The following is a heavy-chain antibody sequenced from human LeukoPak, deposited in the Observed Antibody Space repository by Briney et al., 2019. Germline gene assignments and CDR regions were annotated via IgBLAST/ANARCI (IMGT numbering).Heavy chain of an antibody. CDR1: DFTVSSNY. V-gene: IGHV3-53*01. D-gene: IGHD3-22*01. J-gene: IGHJ4*02. CDR2: IYSGGST. CDR3: ARGALGGYYNFDY. Sequence: GGSLRLSCAASDFTVSSNYMSWVRQAPGKGLEWVSVIYSGGSTYYADSVKGRFTISRDNSKNTLYLQMSSLRAEDTAVYYCARGALGGYYNFDYWGQGTLVTVSS.